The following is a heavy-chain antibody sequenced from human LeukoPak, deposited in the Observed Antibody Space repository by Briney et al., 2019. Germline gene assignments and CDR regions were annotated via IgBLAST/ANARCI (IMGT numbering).Heavy chain of an antibody. Sequence: ASVKVSCKVSGYTLTELSMHWVRQAPGKGLEWMGGFDPEDGETIYAQKFQGRVTMTEDTSTDTAYMELSNLRSEDTAVYYCATYSSGPRTLDYWGQGTLVTVSS. CDR1: GYTLTELS. D-gene: IGHD6-19*01. CDR2: FDPEDGET. CDR3: ATYSSGPRTLDY. J-gene: IGHJ4*02. V-gene: IGHV1-24*01.